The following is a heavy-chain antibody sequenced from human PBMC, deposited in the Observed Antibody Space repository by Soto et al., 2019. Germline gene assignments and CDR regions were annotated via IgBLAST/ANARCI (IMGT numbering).Heavy chain of an antibody. CDR2: IYQSGRT. J-gene: IGHJ6*02. Sequence: AXESLSLTCAVSGGSVNTFDCSWSWIRQPPGRGLEWIGSIYQSGRTYYIPSLKSRVTMSLEKSKNQFSLKINSVVAADTAIYYCAREMKIFGVAPGGGVDVWGQGTTVTVSS. V-gene: IGHV4-30-2*01. D-gene: IGHD3-3*01. CDR3: AREMKIFGVAPGGGVDV. CDR1: GGSVNTFDCS.